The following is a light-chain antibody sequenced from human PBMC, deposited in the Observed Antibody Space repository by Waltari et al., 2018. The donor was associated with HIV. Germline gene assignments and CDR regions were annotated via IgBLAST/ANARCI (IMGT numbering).Light chain of an antibody. Sequence: SYELTQPPSVSVSPGQTARITCPGDALPKQYAYWYQQKPGQAPVLVIYKDTERPSGFPERFSGSSSGTTVTLTISGVQAEDDADYYCLSADTSVTWVFGGGTKLTVL. CDR1: ALPKQY. V-gene: IGLV3-25*03. CDR3: LSADTSVTWV. CDR2: KDT. J-gene: IGLJ3*02.